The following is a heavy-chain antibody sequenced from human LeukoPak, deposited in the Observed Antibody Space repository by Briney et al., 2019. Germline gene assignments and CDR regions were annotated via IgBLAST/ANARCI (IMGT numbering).Heavy chain of an antibody. CDR3: VRGYSFGPYGMDV. CDR2: ISDSGSST. D-gene: IGHD2-15*01. J-gene: IGHJ6*02. CDR1: GFPFSSYA. Sequence: PGGSLRLSCSASGFPFSSYAMHWVRQAPGKGLEYVSAISDSGSSTYYADSVKGRFTISRDNSKNTLYLQMSSLRAEDTAEYFCVRGYSFGPYGMDVWGQGTTVTVSS. V-gene: IGHV3-64D*09.